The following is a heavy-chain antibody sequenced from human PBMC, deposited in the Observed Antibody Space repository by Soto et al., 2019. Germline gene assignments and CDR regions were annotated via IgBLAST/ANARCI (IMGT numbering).Heavy chain of an antibody. Sequence: QVQLVQSGAEVKKPGASVKVSCKASGYTFTSYDINWVRQATGQGLEWMGWKNPNSGNTGYAQKFQGRVTMTRNISISTAYMELSSLRSEDTAVYYCARWPDGYYYYGMDVWGKGTTVTVSS. J-gene: IGHJ6*04. CDR3: ARWPDGYYYYGMDV. V-gene: IGHV1-8*01. CDR1: GYTFTSYD. CDR2: KNPNSGNT.